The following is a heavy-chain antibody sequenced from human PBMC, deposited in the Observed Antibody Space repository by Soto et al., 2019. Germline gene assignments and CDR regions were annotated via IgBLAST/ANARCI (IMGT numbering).Heavy chain of an antibody. V-gene: IGHV3-23*01. CDR1: GFTFSSYA. CDR3: AKVGGTSHPPIPVDS. J-gene: IGHJ4*02. CDR2: ISGSGGSTYYAHTST. Sequence: EVQLLESGGGLVQPGGSLRLSCAASGFTFSSYAMNWLRQAPGKGLEWVSTISGSGGSTYYAHTSTYYADSVKGRFTISRDNSKNTLYLQMNSLRAEDTAVYYCAKVGGTSHPPIPVDSCGQGTLVTVSS. D-gene: IGHD2-2*02.